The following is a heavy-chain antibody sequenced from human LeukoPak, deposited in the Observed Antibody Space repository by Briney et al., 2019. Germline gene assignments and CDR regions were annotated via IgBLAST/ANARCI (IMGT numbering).Heavy chain of an antibody. CDR3: ARDSLLGGYCSSTSCSMDYYYYGMDV. CDR1: GYTFTGYY. Sequence: ASVKVSCKVSGYTFTGYYLHWVRQAPGQGLEWMGWISAYNGNTNYAQKLQGRVTMTTDTSTSTAYMELRSLRSDDTAVYYCARDSLLGGYCSSTSCSMDYYYYGMDVWGQGTTVTVSS. J-gene: IGHJ6*02. D-gene: IGHD2-2*01. V-gene: IGHV1-18*04. CDR2: ISAYNGNT.